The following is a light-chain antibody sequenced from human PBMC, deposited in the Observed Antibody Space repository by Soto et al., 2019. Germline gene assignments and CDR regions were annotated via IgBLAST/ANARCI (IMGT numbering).Light chain of an antibody. Sequence: QSALTQPRSVSGSPGQSVTVSCTGTSRDVGIYNYVSWYQQRPGIAPKVMIYDVTKRPSGVPDRFSGSKSANTASLTISGLQADDEADYYCCSYAGNYTLLFGGGTKVTVL. J-gene: IGLJ2*01. CDR2: DVT. CDR1: SRDVGIYNY. V-gene: IGLV2-11*01. CDR3: CSYAGNYTLL.